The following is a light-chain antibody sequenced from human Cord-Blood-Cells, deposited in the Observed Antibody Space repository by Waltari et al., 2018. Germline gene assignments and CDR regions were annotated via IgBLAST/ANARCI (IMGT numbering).Light chain of an antibody. Sequence: QSALTQPASVSGSPGQSITISCTGTSSDVGSYNLVSWYQQQPGKAPKLMIYEGSTRPSWVSNRFSGSKSGNTASLTISGLQAEDEADYYCCSYAGSSTFVVFGGGTKLTVL. CDR1: SSDVGSYNL. CDR3: CSYAGSSTFVV. CDR2: EGS. V-gene: IGLV2-23*01. J-gene: IGLJ2*01.